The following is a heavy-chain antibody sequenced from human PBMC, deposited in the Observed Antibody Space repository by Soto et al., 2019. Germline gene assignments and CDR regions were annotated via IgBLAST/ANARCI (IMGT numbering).Heavy chain of an antibody. V-gene: IGHV4-34*01. J-gene: IGHJ3*02. CDR1: GGSFSGYY. Sequence: QVQLQQWGAGLLKPSETLSLTCAVYGGSFSGYYWSWIRQPPGKGLEWIGEINHSGSTNYNPSLKSRVSISVDTSKNQFYLKLSSVTAADTSVYYCARGPYSSRTDAFDIWGQGTMVTVSS. CDR2: INHSGST. CDR3: ARGPYSSRTDAFDI. D-gene: IGHD6-13*01.